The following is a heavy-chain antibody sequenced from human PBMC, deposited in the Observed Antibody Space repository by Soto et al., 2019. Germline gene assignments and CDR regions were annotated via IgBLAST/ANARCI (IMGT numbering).Heavy chain of an antibody. CDR1: GYNFAGYW. V-gene: IGHV5-51*01. D-gene: IGHD3-3*01. CDR3: ARGGVSTRTFDY. Sequence: PGESLKISCKGSGYNFAGYWIAWVRQMPGKGLELMGIIYPSDSDTRYRPSFQGQVTISADKSISSAYLQWSSLRASDTAMYYCARGGVSTRTFDYWGQGTPVAVSS. J-gene: IGHJ4*02. CDR2: IYPSDSDT.